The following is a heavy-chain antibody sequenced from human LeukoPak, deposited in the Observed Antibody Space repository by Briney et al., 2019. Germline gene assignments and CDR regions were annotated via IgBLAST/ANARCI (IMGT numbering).Heavy chain of an antibody. Sequence: GASVKVSCKASGYTFTSYYMHWVRQAPGQRLEWIGWIVVGSGNTNYAQKFQERVTISRDMSTSTAYMELSSLRSEDTAVYYCAALVDYYDSSGYYVDYWGQGTLVTVSS. D-gene: IGHD3-22*01. CDR2: IVVGSGNT. CDR1: GYTFTSYY. J-gene: IGHJ4*02. V-gene: IGHV1-58*02. CDR3: AALVDYYDSSGYYVDY.